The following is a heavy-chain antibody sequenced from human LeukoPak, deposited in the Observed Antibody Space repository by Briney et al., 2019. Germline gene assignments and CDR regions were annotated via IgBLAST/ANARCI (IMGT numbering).Heavy chain of an antibody. CDR2: IYWDDDK. V-gene: IGHV2-5*02. Sequence: SGPTLVNPTQTLTLTCTFSGFSLRKNGVGVGWIRQPPGKALEWLALIYWDDDKRYRPSLKSRLTITKDTSKNQVVLTMTNMDPVDTATYYCVVPIAAAGIAGYWGQGTLVTVSS. CDR3: VVPIAAAGIAGY. J-gene: IGHJ4*02. D-gene: IGHD6-13*01. CDR1: GFSLRKNGVG.